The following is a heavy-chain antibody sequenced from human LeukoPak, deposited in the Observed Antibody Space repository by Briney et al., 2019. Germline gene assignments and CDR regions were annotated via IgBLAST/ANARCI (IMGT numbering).Heavy chain of an antibody. V-gene: IGHV1-2*04. Sequence: ASVKVSCKASGYTFTGYYMHWVRQAPGQGLEWMGWINPNSGGTNYAQKFQGWVTMTRDTSISTAYMELSRLRSDDTAVYYCARGLAVAGTSFDYYGMDVWGRGTTVTVSS. D-gene: IGHD6-19*01. CDR1: GYTFTGYY. CDR2: INPNSGGT. J-gene: IGHJ6*02. CDR3: ARGLAVAGTSFDYYGMDV.